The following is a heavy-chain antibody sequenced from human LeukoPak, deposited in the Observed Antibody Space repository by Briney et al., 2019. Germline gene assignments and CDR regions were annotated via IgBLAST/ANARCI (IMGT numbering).Heavy chain of an antibody. Sequence: GGSLRLSCTASGFXFSSYWISWVRQAPGKGLEWVANIKQDGGDKYYVDSVKGRFTISRDNAKNSLYLQMNSLRAEDTAVYYCARDLDYWGQGTLVTVSS. J-gene: IGHJ4*02. CDR3: ARDLDY. V-gene: IGHV3-7*05. CDR2: IKQDGGDK. CDR1: GFXFSSYW.